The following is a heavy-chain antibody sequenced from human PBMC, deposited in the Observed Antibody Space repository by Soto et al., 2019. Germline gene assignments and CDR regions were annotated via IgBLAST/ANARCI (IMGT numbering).Heavy chain of an antibody. V-gene: IGHV4-39*01. CDR3: ARHVRGWQLMLDN. Sequence: QLQLQESGPGLVKASETLSLSCTVSGGSISSSSYYWGWIRQPPGKGLEWIGSIYFTGSTHYNVSLSSQVIISVDPSRNQFSLTLSSVTATDTAIYYCARHVRGWQLMLDNWGQGSLVTVSS. D-gene: IGHD6-13*01. CDR2: IYFTGST. CDR1: GGSISSSSYY. J-gene: IGHJ4*02.